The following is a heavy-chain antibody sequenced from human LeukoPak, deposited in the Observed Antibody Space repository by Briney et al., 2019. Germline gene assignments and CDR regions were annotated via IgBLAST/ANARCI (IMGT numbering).Heavy chain of an antibody. V-gene: IGHV3-74*01. J-gene: IGHJ4*02. CDR3: ARWGDWLLSELDY. CDR2: INSDGSST. CDR1: GFTFSSYW. Sequence: PGGSLRLSCAASGFTFSSYWMHWVRHAPGKGLVWVSRINSDGSSTSYADSVKGRFTISRDNAKNTLYLQMNSLRAEDTAVYYCARWGDWLLSELDYWGQGTLVTVSS. D-gene: IGHD3-9*01.